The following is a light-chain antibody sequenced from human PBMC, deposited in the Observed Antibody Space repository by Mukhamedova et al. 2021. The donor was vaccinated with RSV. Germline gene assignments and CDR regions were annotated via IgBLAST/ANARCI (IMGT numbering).Light chain of an antibody. CDR3: QSYDSSNRV. J-gene: IGLJ2*01. CDR2: EDN. CDR1: SGSIASNY. Sequence: GSSGSIASNYVQWYQQRPGSAPTTVIYEDNQRPSGVPDRFSGSIDSSSNSASLTISGLKTEDEADYYCQSYDSSNRVFGGGTKLTAL. V-gene: IGLV6-57*02.